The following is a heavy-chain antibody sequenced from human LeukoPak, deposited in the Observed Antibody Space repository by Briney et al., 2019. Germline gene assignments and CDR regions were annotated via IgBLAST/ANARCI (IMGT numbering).Heavy chain of an antibody. Sequence: GGSLRLSCAASGFTFSNAWMSWVRQPPGKGLEWVSSIFPSGGEIHYADSVRGRFTISRDNSKSTLSLQMNSLRAEDTAIYYCATYRQVLLPFESWGQGTLVTVSS. J-gene: IGHJ4*02. V-gene: IGHV3-23*01. D-gene: IGHD2-8*02. CDR2: IFPSGGEI. CDR1: GFTFSNAW. CDR3: ATYRQVLLPFES.